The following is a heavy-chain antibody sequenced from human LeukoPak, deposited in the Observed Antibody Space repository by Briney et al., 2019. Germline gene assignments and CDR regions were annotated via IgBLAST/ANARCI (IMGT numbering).Heavy chain of an antibody. J-gene: IGHJ3*02. CDR1: GLTFSNYW. D-gene: IGHD3-16*01. Sequence: GGSLRLSWAASGLTFSNYWMHWVGQAQGKGLVWVSRINSDGSTTYADSVKGRFTISRDNAEKTLYLQLNSLRAEDTAVYYCARGKDGVWALDIWGQGTLVTVSS. CDR3: ARGKDGVWALDI. CDR2: INSDGSTT. V-gene: IGHV3-74*01.